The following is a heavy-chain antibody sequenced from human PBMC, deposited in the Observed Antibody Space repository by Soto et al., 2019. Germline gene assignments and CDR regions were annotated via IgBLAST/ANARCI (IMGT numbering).Heavy chain of an antibody. V-gene: IGHV4-34*01. J-gene: IGHJ3*02. CDR1: GGSFSGYY. D-gene: IGHD3-3*01. CDR3: ARGRSVYYDFWSGPMGGAFDI. CDR2: INHSGST. Sequence: PSETLSLTCAVYGGSFSGYYWSWIRQPPGKGLEWIGEINHSGSTNYNPSLKSRVTISVDTSKNQFSLKLSSVTAADTAVYYCARGRSVYYDFWSGPMGGAFDIWGQGTMVTVS.